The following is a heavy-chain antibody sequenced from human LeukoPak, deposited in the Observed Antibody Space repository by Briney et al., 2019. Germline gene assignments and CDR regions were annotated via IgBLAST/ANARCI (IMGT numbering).Heavy chain of an antibody. CDR2: ISSSSTYI. V-gene: IGHV3-21*01. CDR3: ERYISWWDV. J-gene: IGHJ6*04. CDR1: GFTFSTYS. Sequence: GGSLRLSCAASGFTFSTYSMNWVRQAPGKGREWVSSISSSSTYIYYADSVKGRFTISRDNAKNSLYLQMNSLRAEDTAVYYCERYISWWDVWGKGTTVTISS. D-gene: IGHD6-13*01.